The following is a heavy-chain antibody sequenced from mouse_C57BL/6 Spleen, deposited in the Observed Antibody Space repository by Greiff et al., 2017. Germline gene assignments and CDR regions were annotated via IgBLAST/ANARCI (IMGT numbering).Heavy chain of an antibody. J-gene: IGHJ4*01. V-gene: IGHV1-50*01. CDR1: GYTFTSYW. Sequence: VQLQQPGAELVKPGASVKLSCKASGYTFTSYWMQWVKQRPGQGLEWIGEIDPSDSYTNYNQKFKGKATLTVDTSSSTAYMQLSSLTSEDSAVYYCARHDGYAMDYWGQGTSVTVSS. D-gene: IGHD2-12*01. CDR3: ARHDGYAMDY. CDR2: IDPSDSYT.